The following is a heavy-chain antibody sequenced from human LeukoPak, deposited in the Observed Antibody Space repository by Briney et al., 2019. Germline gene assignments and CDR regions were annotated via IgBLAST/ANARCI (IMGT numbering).Heavy chain of an antibody. V-gene: IGHV4-31*03. CDR1: GGSISSGGYY. Sequence: SQTLSLTCTVSGGSISSGGYYWSWIRQHPGKGLEWIGYIDYSGTTYYNPSLKSRVTISVDRSKNQLSLKLTSVTAADTAVYYCARDGATGGWFDPWGQGTLVTVSS. J-gene: IGHJ5*02. CDR2: IDYSGTT. D-gene: IGHD1-26*01. CDR3: ARDGATGGWFDP.